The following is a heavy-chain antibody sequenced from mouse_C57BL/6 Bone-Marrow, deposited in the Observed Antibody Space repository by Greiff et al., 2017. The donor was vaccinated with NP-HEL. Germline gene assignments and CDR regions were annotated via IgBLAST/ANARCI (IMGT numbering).Heavy chain of an antibody. D-gene: IGHD1-1*01. Sequence: DVMLVESGGGLVKPGGSLKLSCAASGFTFSSYAMSWVRQTPEKRLEWVATISDGGSYTYYPDNVKGRFTISRDNAKNNLYLQMSHLKSEDTAMYYCAREGITTVVPRAMDYWGQGTSVTVSS. J-gene: IGHJ4*01. CDR1: GFTFSSYA. V-gene: IGHV5-4*01. CDR2: ISDGGSYT. CDR3: AREGITTVVPRAMDY.